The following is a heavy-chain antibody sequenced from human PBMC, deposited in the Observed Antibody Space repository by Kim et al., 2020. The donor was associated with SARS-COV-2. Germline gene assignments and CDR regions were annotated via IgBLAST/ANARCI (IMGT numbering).Heavy chain of an antibody. D-gene: IGHD6-13*01. CDR2: IIPIFGIA. V-gene: IGHV1-69*04. CDR3: ARVVGRSSSWSDDAFDI. CDR1: GGTFSSYA. J-gene: IGHJ3*02. Sequence: SVKVSCKASGGTFSSYAISWVRQAPGQGLEWMGRIIPIFGIANYAQKFQGRVTITADKSTSTAYMELSSLRSEDTAVYYCARVVGRSSSWSDDAFDIWGQGTMVTVSS.